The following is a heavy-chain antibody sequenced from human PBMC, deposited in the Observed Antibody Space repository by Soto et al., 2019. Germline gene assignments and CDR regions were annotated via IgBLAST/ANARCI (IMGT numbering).Heavy chain of an antibody. V-gene: IGHV4-30-4*02. D-gene: IGHD4-17*01. CDR3: ARYDYGDYEGAFDI. Sequence: PSETLSLTCTVSGGSISSGDYYWSWIRQPPGKGLEWIGYIYYSGSTYYNPSLKSQVTISVDTSKNQFSLKLSSVTAADTVVYYCARYDYGDYEGAFDIWGQGTMVTVSS. CDR2: IYYSGST. J-gene: IGHJ3*02. CDR1: GGSISSGDYY.